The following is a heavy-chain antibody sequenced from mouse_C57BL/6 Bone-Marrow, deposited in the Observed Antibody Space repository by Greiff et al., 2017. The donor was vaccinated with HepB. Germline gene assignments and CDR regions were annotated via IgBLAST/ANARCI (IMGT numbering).Heavy chain of an antibody. CDR1: GYTFTSYW. D-gene: IGHD2-3*01. CDR2: IDPSDSYT. Sequence: QVQLQQPGAELVMPGASVKLSCKASGYTFTSYWMHWVKQRPGQGLEWIGEIDPSDSYTNYNQKFKGKSTLTVDKSSSTAYMQLRSLTSEDSAVYYCARSDYDGYYYLDYWGQGTTLTVSS. V-gene: IGHV1-69*01. J-gene: IGHJ2*01. CDR3: ARSDYDGYYYLDY.